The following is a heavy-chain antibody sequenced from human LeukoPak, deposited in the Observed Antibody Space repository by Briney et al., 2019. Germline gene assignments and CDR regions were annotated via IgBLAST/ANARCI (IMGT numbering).Heavy chain of an antibody. Sequence: PGGSLRLSCAASGFTFSSYGMHWVRQAPGKGLEWVAFVRFDGSNKYYADSVKGRFTISRDNSKNTLYLQMNSLRPEDTAVYYCAKGGSHYGETNYWGQGTLVTVSS. CDR2: VRFDGSNK. V-gene: IGHV3-30*02. J-gene: IGHJ4*02. CDR3: AKGGSHYGETNY. D-gene: IGHD4-17*01. CDR1: GFTFSSYG.